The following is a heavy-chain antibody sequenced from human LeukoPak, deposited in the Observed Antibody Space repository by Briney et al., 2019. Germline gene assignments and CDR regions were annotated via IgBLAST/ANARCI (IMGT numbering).Heavy chain of an antibody. Sequence: SETLSLTCTVSGGSISSSNYYWGWMRQPPGKGLEWIGSIYYGGSTYYNPSLKSRVTISVDTSKNQFALKLSSVTAADTAVYYCARESLIDSSDYWGQGTLVTVSS. J-gene: IGHJ4*02. D-gene: IGHD3-22*01. CDR3: ARESLIDSSDY. CDR2: IYYGGST. CDR1: GGSISSSNYY. V-gene: IGHV4-39*02.